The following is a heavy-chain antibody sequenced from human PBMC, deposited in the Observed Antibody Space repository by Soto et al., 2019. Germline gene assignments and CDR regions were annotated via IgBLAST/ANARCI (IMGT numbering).Heavy chain of an antibody. CDR1: GFTFSSYS. CDR3: AREGWDLPPYYYYYGMDV. D-gene: IGHD1-26*01. V-gene: IGHV3-48*02. CDR2: ISSSSSTI. J-gene: IGHJ6*02. Sequence: EVQLVESGGGLVQPGGSLRLSCAASGFTFSSYSMNWVRQAPGKGLEWVSYISSSSSTIYYADSVKGRFTISRDNAKNSLYLQMNSLRDEDTAVYYCAREGWDLPPYYYYYGMDVWGQGTTVTVSS.